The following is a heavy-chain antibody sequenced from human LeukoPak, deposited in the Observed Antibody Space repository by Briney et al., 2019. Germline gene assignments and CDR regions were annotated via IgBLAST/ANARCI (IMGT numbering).Heavy chain of an antibody. J-gene: IGHJ4*02. CDR1: GGSISNYY. V-gene: IGHV4-59*01. Sequence: PSETLSLTCTVSGGSISNYYWSWIRQPPGKGLEWIGYIYSSGSTKYNPSLKGRVTISVDMSKNQFSLKLSTVTAADTAVYYCARDHYYDSSGYTFGYWGQGTLVTVSS. D-gene: IGHD3-22*01. CDR3: ARDHYYDSSGYTFGY. CDR2: IYSSGST.